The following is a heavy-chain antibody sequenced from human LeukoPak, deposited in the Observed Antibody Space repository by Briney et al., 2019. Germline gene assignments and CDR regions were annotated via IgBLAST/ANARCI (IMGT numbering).Heavy chain of an antibody. CDR2: IYYSGST. J-gene: IGHJ4*02. CDR3: AREGDCSSTSCQTPFDY. CDR1: GGSISSYY. Sequence: PSETLSLTCTVSGGSISSYYWSWIRQPPGKGLEWIGYIYYSGSTNYNPSLESRVTISVDTSKNQFSLKLSSVTAADTAVYYCAREGDCSSTSCQTPFDYWGQGTLVTVSS. D-gene: IGHD2-2*01. V-gene: IGHV4-59*01.